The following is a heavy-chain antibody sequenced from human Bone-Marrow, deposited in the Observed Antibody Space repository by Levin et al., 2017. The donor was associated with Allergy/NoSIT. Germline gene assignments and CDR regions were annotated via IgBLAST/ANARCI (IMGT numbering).Heavy chain of an antibody. CDR1: GFTFSSYS. J-gene: IGHJ5*02. CDR2: ISSSSSYI. V-gene: IGHV3-21*01. D-gene: IGHD1/OR15-1a*01. CDR3: ARDGGTPFMWFDP. Sequence: GGSLRLSCAASGFTFSSYSMNWVRQAPGKGLEWVSSISSSSSYIYYADSVKGRFTISRDNAKNSLYLQMNSLRAEDTAVYYCARDGGTPFMWFDPWGQGTLVTVSS.